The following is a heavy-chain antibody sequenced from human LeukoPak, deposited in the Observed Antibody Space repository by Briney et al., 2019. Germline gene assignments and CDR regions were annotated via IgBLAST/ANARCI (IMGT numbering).Heavy chain of an antibody. CDR1: GFSFSSHW. J-gene: IGHJ4*02. V-gene: IGHV3-74*01. Sequence: GGSLRLSCAASGFSFSSHWVHWVRQAPGKGLVWVSRISDDGSYASNVDSVKGRFTISRDNVNNMLYLHMNSLRAEDTAVYYCASFGISWRSSYWGQGTLVTVSS. CDR3: ASFGISWRSSY. D-gene: IGHD2-21*01. CDR2: ISDDGSYA.